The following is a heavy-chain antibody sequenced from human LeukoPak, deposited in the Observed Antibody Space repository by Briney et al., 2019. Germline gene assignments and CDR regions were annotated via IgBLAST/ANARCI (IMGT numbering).Heavy chain of an antibody. CDR2: IIPIFGTA. D-gene: IGHD1-20*01. V-gene: IGHV1-69*05. CDR3: ASSPLPSITGTSYNWFDP. CDR1: GGTFSSYA. J-gene: IGHJ5*02. Sequence: SVKVSCKASGGTFSSYAISWVRQAPGQGLEWMGGIIPIFGTANYAQKFQGRVTITTDESTSTAYMELSSLRSDDTAVYYCASSPLPSITGTSYNWFDPWGQGTLVTVSS.